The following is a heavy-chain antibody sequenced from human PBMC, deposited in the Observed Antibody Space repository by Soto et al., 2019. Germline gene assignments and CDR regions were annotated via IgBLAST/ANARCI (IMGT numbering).Heavy chain of an antibody. D-gene: IGHD1-1*01. CDR1: GYTLTSFY. V-gene: IGHV1-46*01. J-gene: IGHJ4*02. CDR3: ARSPRPTGTTLYYFDS. CDR2: IDPSAGGT. Sequence: GASVKVSCKASGYTLTSFYMHWMRQAPGQGLEWMGVIDPSAGGTTYAQKFKGRVRMTRDTFTSTVFMELSSLRSEDTAVYYCARSPRPTGTTLYYFDSWGQRTLVTVSS.